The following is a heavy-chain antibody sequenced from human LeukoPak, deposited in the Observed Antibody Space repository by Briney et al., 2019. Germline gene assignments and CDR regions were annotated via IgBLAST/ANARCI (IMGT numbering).Heavy chain of an antibody. CDR2: MKSKTDDETT. J-gene: IGHJ4*02. V-gene: IGHV3-15*01. CDR3: TTLNYPYFFDH. CDR1: GFIFSNAW. D-gene: IGHD1-7*01. Sequence: GGYLRLSCAASGFIFSNAWMSWVRQAPGKGLEWVGRMKSKTDDETTDYAAPVKGRFTISRDDSKNTLYLQMNSLKTDDTAVYYCTTLNYPYFFDHWGQGSLVTVSS.